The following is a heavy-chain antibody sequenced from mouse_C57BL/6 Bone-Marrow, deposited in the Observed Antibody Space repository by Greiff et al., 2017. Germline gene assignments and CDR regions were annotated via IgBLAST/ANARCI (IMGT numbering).Heavy chain of an antibody. Sequence: EVHLVESGGGLVKPGGSLKLSCAASGFTFSSYAMSWVRQTPEKRLEWVATISDGGSYTYYPDNVKGRFTISRDNAKNNLYLQMSHLKSEDTAMYYCARDGLPYYFDYWGQGTTLTVSS. V-gene: IGHV5-4*01. D-gene: IGHD2-4*01. CDR3: ARDGLPYYFDY. J-gene: IGHJ2*01. CDR1: GFTFSSYA. CDR2: ISDGGSYT.